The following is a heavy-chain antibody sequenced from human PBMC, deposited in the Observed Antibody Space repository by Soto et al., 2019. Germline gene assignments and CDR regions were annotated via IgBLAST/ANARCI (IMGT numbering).Heavy chain of an antibody. CDR1: GFTFSGSA. D-gene: IGHD6-19*01. V-gene: IGHV3-73*01. CDR3: TYGGSGWYEGSWFDP. CDR2: IRSKANSYAT. J-gene: IGHJ5*02. Sequence: EVPLVESGGGLVQPGGSLKLSCAASGFTFSGSAMHWVRQASGKGLEWVGRIRSKANSYATAYAASVKGRFTISRDDSKNTAYLQMNSLKTEDTAVYYCTYGGSGWYEGSWFDPWGQGTLVTVSS.